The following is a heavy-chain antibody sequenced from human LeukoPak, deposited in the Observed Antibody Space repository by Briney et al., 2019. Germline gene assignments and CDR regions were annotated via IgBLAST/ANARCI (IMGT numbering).Heavy chain of an antibody. CDR2: IIPILGIA. Sequence: SVKVSCKASGGTFISYAISWVRQAPGQGLEWTGRIIPILGIANYAQKFQGRVTITADKSTSTAYMELSSLRSEDTAVYYCARWLQPIYYYGMDVWGQGTTVTVSS. CDR3: ARWLQPIYYYGMDV. CDR1: GGTFISYA. D-gene: IGHD5-12*01. V-gene: IGHV1-69*04. J-gene: IGHJ6*02.